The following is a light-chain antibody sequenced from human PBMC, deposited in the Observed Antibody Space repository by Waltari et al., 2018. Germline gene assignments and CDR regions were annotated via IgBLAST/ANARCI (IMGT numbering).Light chain of an antibody. CDR2: GNS. Sequence: HSVLTQPPSVSGAPGQRVHISCPGNSPNIRAGYDVPRYQQLPATAPKLLIYGNSNRPSGVPARFSGSKSGTSASLAITGLQAEDEADYYCQSYDNNPYVVFGGGTKLTVL. J-gene: IGLJ2*01. CDR3: QSYDNNPYVV. V-gene: IGLV1-40*01. CDR1: SPNIRAGYD.